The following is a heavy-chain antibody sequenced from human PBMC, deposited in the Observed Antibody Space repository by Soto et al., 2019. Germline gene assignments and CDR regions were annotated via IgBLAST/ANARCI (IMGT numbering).Heavy chain of an antibody. D-gene: IGHD6-19*01. V-gene: IGHV1-46*01. CDR3: ARDYAPVAGTHYYGMDV. CDR1: GYTFTSYY. CDR2: INPSGGST. Sequence: QVQLVQSGAEVKKPGASVKVSCKASGYTFTSYYMHWVRQAPGQGLEWMGIINPSGGSTSYAQKFQGRVTMTRDTSTSTVYMELSSLRSEHTAVYYCARDYAPVAGTHYYGMDVWGQGTTVTVSS. J-gene: IGHJ6*02.